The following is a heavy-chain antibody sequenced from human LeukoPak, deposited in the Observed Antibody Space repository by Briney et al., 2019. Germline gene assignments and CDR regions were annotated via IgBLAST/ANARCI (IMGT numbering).Heavy chain of an antibody. V-gene: IGHV3-48*03. CDR3: ARTVGYGDYSWFDP. CDR1: GFTFSSYE. Sequence: PGGSLRLSCAASGFTFSSYEMNWVRQAPGKGLEWVSYISSSGSTIYYADSVKGRFTISRDNSKNTLYLQMNSLRAEDTAVYYCARTVGYGDYSWFDPWGQGTLVTVSS. D-gene: IGHD4-17*01. J-gene: IGHJ5*02. CDR2: ISSSGSTI.